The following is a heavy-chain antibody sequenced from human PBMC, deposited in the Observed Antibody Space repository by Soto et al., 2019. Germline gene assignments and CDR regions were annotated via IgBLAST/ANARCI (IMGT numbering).Heavy chain of an antibody. CDR3: ARDDEGGSYCDLGY. CDR2: ILHDGNNK. V-gene: IGHV3-30-3*01. Sequence: GGSLRLSCAASGFTFSNYIMHWVRQAPGKGLEWVAIILHDGNNKYYADSVKGRFTISRDNSKNTLYLQMNSLRTEDTAIYYWARDDEGGSYCDLGYWGQGTLVTVSS. D-gene: IGHD3-10*01. J-gene: IGHJ4*02. CDR1: GFTFSNYI.